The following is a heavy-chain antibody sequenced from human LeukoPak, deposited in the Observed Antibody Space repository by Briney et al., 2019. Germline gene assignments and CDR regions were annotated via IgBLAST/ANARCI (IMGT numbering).Heavy chain of an antibody. Sequence: GGSLRLSCAASGFTVSSNYMSWVRQAPGKGLEWVSVIYSGGSTYYADSVKGRFTISRDNSKNTLYLQMNSLRAEDTAVYYCASKIMLTTTSWLFDYWGQGALVTVSS. V-gene: IGHV3-66*01. CDR1: GFTVSSNY. CDR3: ASKIMLTTTSWLFDY. J-gene: IGHJ4*02. CDR2: IYSGGST. D-gene: IGHD4-17*01.